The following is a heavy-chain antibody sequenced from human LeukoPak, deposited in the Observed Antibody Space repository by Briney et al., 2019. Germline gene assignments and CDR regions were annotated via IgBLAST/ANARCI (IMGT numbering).Heavy chain of an antibody. CDR1: GFTFSSYA. V-gene: IGHV3-23*01. CDR2: ISGSGGST. D-gene: IGHD6-19*01. CDR3: AKILPQSSDWYRMDAFDI. J-gene: IGHJ3*02. Sequence: PGGSLRLSCAASGFTFSSYAMNWVRQAPGKGLEWVSVISGSGGSTDYADSVKGRFTISRDNSKNTLYLKMNSLRAEDTAIYYCAKILPQSSDWYRMDAFDIRGQGTMVTVSS.